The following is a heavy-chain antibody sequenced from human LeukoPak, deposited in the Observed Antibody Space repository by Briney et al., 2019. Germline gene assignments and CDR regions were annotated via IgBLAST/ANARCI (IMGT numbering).Heavy chain of an antibody. CDR1: GGSITTYF. CDR3: ATSYSTSAPFDS. V-gene: IGHV4-4*07. J-gene: IGHJ4*02. D-gene: IGHD6-6*01. CDR2: IYSTGST. Sequence: PSETLSLTCSVSGGSITTYFWSWIRQPAGKGLEWIGHIYSTGSTDYNPSLKSRLTMSVDTSTNQFFLNLNSVTAADTAVYYCATSYSTSAPFDSWGQGTLVTVSS.